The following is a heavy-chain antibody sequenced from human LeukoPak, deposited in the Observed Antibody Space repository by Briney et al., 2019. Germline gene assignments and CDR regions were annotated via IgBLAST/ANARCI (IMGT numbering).Heavy chain of an antibody. CDR1: GFTFSSYA. Sequence: PGGSLRLSCAASGFTFSSYAMGWVRQAPGKGLGWVSAISGSGGSTYYADSVKGRFTIYRDNSKNTLYLQMNSLRAEDTAVYYCAKDRTPYYYDSSGFGYWGQGTLVTVSS. V-gene: IGHV3-23*01. D-gene: IGHD3-22*01. J-gene: IGHJ4*02. CDR3: AKDRTPYYYDSSGFGY. CDR2: ISGSGGST.